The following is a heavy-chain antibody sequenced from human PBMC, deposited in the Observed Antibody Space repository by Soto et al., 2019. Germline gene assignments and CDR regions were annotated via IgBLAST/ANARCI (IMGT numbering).Heavy chain of an antibody. CDR2: IKSKTDGGTT. J-gene: IGHJ4*02. V-gene: IGHV3-15*01. Sequence: EVQLVESGGGLVKPGGSLRLSCAASGFTFSNAWMSWVRQAPGKGLEWVGRIKSKTDGGTTDYAAPVKGRFTISRDDSKNTLYQQMNSLKTEDTAVYYCTTVLLWFGELLYAIDYWGQGTLVTVSS. CDR1: GFTFSNAW. CDR3: TTVLLWFGELLYAIDY. D-gene: IGHD3-10*01.